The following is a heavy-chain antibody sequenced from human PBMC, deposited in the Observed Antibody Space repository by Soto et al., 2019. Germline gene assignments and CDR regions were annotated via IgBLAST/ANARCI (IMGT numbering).Heavy chain of an antibody. Sequence: SETLSLTCTVSGGSISSGGYYWNWIRQHPGKGLEWIGYIYYNGSTYYNPSLKSRVAISVDTSKNQFSLKLTSVTAADTAMYFCARAERFPRSWFDPWGQGTQVTVTS. J-gene: IGHJ5*02. D-gene: IGHD6-19*01. CDR1: GGSISSGGYY. V-gene: IGHV4-31*03. CDR3: ARAERFPRSWFDP. CDR2: IYYNGST.